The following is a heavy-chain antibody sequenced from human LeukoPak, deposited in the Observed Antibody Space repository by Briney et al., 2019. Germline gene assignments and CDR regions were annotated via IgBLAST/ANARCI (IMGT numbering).Heavy chain of an antibody. Sequence: GGSLTPSCAASGFTFSSYGMHWVRQAPGQGLEWVAVIWYDGSNKYYADSVKGRFTISRDNSKNTLYLQMNSLRAEDTAVYYCARDLGYCSGGSCDHFDYWGQGTLVTVSS. CDR2: IWYDGSNK. CDR3: ARDLGYCSGGSCDHFDY. CDR1: GFTFSSYG. J-gene: IGHJ4*02. V-gene: IGHV3-33*01. D-gene: IGHD2-15*01.